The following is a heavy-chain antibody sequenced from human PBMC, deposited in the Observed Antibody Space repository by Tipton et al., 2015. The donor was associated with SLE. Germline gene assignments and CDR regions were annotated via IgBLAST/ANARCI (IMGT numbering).Heavy chain of an antibody. D-gene: IGHD6-13*01. Sequence: TLSLTCAVYGGSFSGYYWSWIRQPPGKGLEWIGEINHSGSTKYNPSLKSRVTISVDTSKNQFSLKLSSVTAADTAVYYCARGIAAAGTGDYWGQGTLVTVSS. J-gene: IGHJ4*02. CDR2: INHSGST. CDR3: ARGIAAAGTGDY. V-gene: IGHV4-34*01. CDR1: GGSFSGYY.